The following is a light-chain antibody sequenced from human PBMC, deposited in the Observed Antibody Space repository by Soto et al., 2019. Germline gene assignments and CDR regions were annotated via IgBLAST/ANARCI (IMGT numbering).Light chain of an antibody. CDR2: TND. CDR3: AVWDDSLNGHV. CDR1: SSNIGTSS. J-gene: IGLJ1*01. V-gene: IGLV1-44*01. Sequence: SVLTQPPSASVTPGQTGTISCSGSSSNIGTSSVHWYKHLPGTAPKPLIYTNDQRPSGVPDRFSGSKSGTSASLAISGLQSEDEADYYCAVWDDSLNGHVFGAGTKVTVL.